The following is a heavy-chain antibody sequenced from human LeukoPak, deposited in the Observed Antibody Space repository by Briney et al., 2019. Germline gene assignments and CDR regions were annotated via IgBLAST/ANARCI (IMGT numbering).Heavy chain of an antibody. CDR1: GGSVSSGSYY. J-gene: IGHJ4*02. Sequence: SETLSLTCTVSGGSVSSGSYYWSWIRQPPGKGLEWIGYIYYSGSTNYNPSLKSRVTISVDTSKNQFPLKLSSVTAADTAVYHCAREAMYSYGNNFDYWGQGTLVTVSS. CDR2: IYYSGST. V-gene: IGHV4-61*01. D-gene: IGHD5-18*01. CDR3: AREAMYSYGNNFDY.